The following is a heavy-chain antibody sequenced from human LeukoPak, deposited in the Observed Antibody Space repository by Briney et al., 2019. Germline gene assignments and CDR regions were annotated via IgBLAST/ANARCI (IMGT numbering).Heavy chain of an antibody. J-gene: IGHJ4*02. Sequence: SETLSLTCAVYGGSFSDYYWSWIRQPPGKGLEWIGEINHSGSTNYNPSLKSRVTISVDTSKNQFSLKVSSVTAADTAVYYCASSWSTFAGYYFDYWGQGTLVTVSS. V-gene: IGHV4-34*01. CDR3: ASSWSTFAGYYFDY. D-gene: IGHD6-13*01. CDR2: INHSGST. CDR1: GGSFSDYY.